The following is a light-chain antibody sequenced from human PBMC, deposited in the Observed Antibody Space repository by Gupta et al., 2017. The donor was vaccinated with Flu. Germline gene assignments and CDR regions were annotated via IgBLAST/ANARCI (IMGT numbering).Light chain of an antibody. CDR3: CSFGGAGIWI. J-gene: IGLJ3*02. V-gene: IGLV2-11*01. CDR2: PDS. CDR1: TSGIADFDS. Sequence: QSALTQPRSVSGTPGQSVTMSCTGATSGIADFDSVSWYHQRPGEAPHLILSPDSQRAAGVRPRFSASKSGNTAALTISVLQPVEVGDYYCCSFGGAGIWIFGAGTTLTVL.